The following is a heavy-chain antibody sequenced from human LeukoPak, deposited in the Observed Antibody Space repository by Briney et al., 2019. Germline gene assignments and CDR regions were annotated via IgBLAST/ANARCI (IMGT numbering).Heavy chain of an antibody. D-gene: IGHD3-22*01. Sequence: GASVKVSCKASGYSLTSYGMSWVRQAPGKGLEWVSAISGSGGSTYYADSVKGRFTISRDDSKNTLYLQMNSLRAEDTAVYYCAKSGGSGYNPYYFDYWGQGTLVTVSS. J-gene: IGHJ4*02. CDR1: GYSLTSYG. CDR2: ISGSGGST. V-gene: IGHV3-23*01. CDR3: AKSGGSGYNPYYFDY.